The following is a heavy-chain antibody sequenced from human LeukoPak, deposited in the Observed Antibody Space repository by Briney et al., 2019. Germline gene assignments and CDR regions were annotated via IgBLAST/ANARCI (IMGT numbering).Heavy chain of an antibody. V-gene: IGHV1-69*04. CDR3: ARDKIERGITMVRGVISPGDY. Sequence: SVKVSCKASGGTFSSYAISWARQAPGQGLEWMGRIIPILGIANYAQKFQGRVTITADKSTSTAYMELSSLRSEDTAVYYCARDKIERGITMVRGVISPGDYWGQGTLVTVSS. CDR1: GGTFSSYA. CDR2: IIPILGIA. J-gene: IGHJ4*02. D-gene: IGHD3-10*01.